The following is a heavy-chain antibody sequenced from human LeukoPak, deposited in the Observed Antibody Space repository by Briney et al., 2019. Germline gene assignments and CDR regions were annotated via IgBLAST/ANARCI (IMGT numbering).Heavy chain of an antibody. J-gene: IGHJ6*02. CDR2: INHSGST. CDR1: GGSFSGYY. V-gene: IGHV4-34*01. D-gene: IGHD3-3*01. CDR3: ARGGSGYYMDYYYYYGMDV. Sequence: SETLSLTCAVYGGSFSGYYWSWIRQPPGKGLEWIGEINHSGSTNYNPSLKSRVTISVDTSKNQFSLKLSSVTAADTAVYYCARGGSGYYMDYYYYYGMDVWGQGTTVTVSS.